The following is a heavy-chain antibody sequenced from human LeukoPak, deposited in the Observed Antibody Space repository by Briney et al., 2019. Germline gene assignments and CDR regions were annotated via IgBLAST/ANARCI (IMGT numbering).Heavy chain of an antibody. CDR2: IDPSDSYT. Sequence: GESLKISCKGSGYSFTSYWISWVRQMPGKGLEWMGRIDPSDSYTNYSPSFQGHVTISADKSISTAYLQWSSLKASDTAMYYCAALGYCSSTSCYYNWFDPWRQGTLVTVSS. CDR1: GYSFTSYW. J-gene: IGHJ5*02. CDR3: AALGYCSSTSCYYNWFDP. V-gene: IGHV5-10-1*01. D-gene: IGHD2-2*01.